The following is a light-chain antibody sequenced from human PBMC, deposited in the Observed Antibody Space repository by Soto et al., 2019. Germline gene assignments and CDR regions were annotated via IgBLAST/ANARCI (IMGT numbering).Light chain of an antibody. Sequence: DVVLTQTPLSSPVTLGQPASISCRSSRSLVYSDGNTYLSWLHQRPGQPPRLLIYKISNRFAGVPDRFSGSGAGTDFTLIISREEAEDVGFYYCMQATHFGLTFGGGTKVEI. V-gene: IGKV2-24*01. CDR1: RSLVYSDGNTY. CDR3: MQATHFGLT. J-gene: IGKJ4*01. CDR2: KIS.